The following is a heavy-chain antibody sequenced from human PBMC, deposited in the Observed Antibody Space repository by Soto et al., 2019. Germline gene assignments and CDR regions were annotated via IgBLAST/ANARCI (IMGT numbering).Heavy chain of an antibody. J-gene: IGHJ4*02. Sequence: QVQLQESGPGLVKPSETLSLTRTVSGGSISSYYWSWIRQPPGKGLEWIGYIYYSGSTNYNPSLMGRVPISVDTSKNQFSLKLSSVTAADTAVYYCARQSDDYVWGSYQFDYWGQGTLVTVSS. D-gene: IGHD3-16*01. V-gene: IGHV4-59*08. CDR1: GGSISSYY. CDR2: IYYSGST. CDR3: ARQSDDYVWGSYQFDY.